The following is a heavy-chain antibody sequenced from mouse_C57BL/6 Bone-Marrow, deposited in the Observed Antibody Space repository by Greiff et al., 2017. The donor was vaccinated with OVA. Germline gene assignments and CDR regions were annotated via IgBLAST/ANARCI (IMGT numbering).Heavy chain of an antibody. J-gene: IGHJ2*01. CDR2: IDPSDSET. D-gene: IGHD1-1*01. CDR1: GYTFTSYW. Sequence: LQQPGAELVRPGSSVKLSCKASGYTFTSYWMHWVKQRPIQGLEWIGNIDPSDSETHSNQKFKDKATLTVDKSSSTAYMQISSLTSEDSAVYDCARGGCGSSYNFDYWGQGTTLTVSS. V-gene: IGHV1-52*01. CDR3: ARGGCGSSYNFDY.